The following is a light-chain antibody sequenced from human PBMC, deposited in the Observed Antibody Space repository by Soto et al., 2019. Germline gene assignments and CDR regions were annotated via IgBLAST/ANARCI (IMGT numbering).Light chain of an antibody. Sequence: TQSPSTLSASVGDRVTLSCRASQSVSSYLAWYQQKPGQAPRLLIYDASNRATGIPARFSGSGSGTDFTLTISSLEPEDFAVYYCQQRSNWPPTFGQGTKLEIK. CDR1: QSVSSY. CDR2: DAS. V-gene: IGKV3-11*01. J-gene: IGKJ2*01. CDR3: QQRSNWPPT.